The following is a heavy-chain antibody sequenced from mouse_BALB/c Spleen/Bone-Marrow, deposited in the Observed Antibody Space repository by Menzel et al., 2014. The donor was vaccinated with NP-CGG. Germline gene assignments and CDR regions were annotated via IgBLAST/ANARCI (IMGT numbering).Heavy chain of an antibody. Sequence: EVQLVESGGGLVQPGGSLKLSCAASGFTFSSYGMSWVRQTPDKRLELVATINSNGGSTYYPDSVKGRFIISRDNAKNTLYLQMSSLKSEDTAMYYCARGLGFFDYWGQGTTLTVSS. D-gene: IGHD4-1*01. CDR2: INSNGGST. CDR1: GFTFSSYG. V-gene: IGHV5-6-3*01. CDR3: ARGLGFFDY. J-gene: IGHJ2*01.